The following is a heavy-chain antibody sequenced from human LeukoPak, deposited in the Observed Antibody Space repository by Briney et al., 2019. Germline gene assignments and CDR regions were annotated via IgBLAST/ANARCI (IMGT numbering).Heavy chain of an antibody. D-gene: IGHD3-3*01. CDR3: ARATLHDFWSGYRTYYYYYMDV. Sequence: ASVKVSCKASGYTFTSYGISWVRQAPGQGLEWMGWISAYNGNTNYAQKLQGRVTMTTDTFTSTAYMELSSLRSEDTAVYYCARATLHDFWSGYRTYYYYYMDVWGKGTTVTVSS. CDR1: GYTFTSYG. J-gene: IGHJ6*03. CDR2: ISAYNGNT. V-gene: IGHV1-18*01.